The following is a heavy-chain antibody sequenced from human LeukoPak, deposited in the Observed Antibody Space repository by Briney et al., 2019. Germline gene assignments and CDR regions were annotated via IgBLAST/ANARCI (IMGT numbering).Heavy chain of an antibody. CDR3: ARGPYSLGSFDI. CDR1: GVTFSSYA. J-gene: IGHJ3*02. Sequence: GGSLRLSCLASGVTFSSYAMHWVRQAPGKGLEYVSTISSNGGRTYYADSVKDRFTVSRDNSKNTLYLQMNSLRAEDTAVYYCARGPYSLGSFDIWGQGTMVAVSS. CDR2: ISSNGGRT. D-gene: IGHD3-16*02. V-gene: IGHV3-64*04.